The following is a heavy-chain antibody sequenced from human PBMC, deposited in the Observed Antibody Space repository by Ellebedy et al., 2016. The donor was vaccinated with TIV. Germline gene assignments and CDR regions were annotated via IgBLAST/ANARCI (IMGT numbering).Heavy chain of an antibody. CDR2: ISSSGSTT. Sequence: GGSLRLSCAASGFTFSDYYMTWIRQAPGKGLEWVSYISSSGSTTYYADSVKGRFTISRDNSKNTLYLQMNSLRAEDTAVYYCASFEYSRSYYYYGMDVWGQGTTVTVSS. D-gene: IGHD6-6*01. V-gene: IGHV3-11*01. J-gene: IGHJ6*02. CDR3: ASFEYSRSYYYYGMDV. CDR1: GFTFSDYY.